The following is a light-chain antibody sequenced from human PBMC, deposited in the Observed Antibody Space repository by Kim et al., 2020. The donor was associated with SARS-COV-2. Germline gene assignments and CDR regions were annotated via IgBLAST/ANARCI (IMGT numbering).Light chain of an antibody. J-gene: IGLJ1*01. Sequence: QSVTFSCTGTSGDVGGYNDVSWYQQHPGKAQKLMIYDVSKRPSGVPDRFSGSKSGNTASLTISGLQAEDEADYYCCSYAGSYTYVFGTGTKVTVL. CDR2: DVS. V-gene: IGLV2-11*01. CDR3: CSYAGSYTYV. CDR1: SGDVGGYND.